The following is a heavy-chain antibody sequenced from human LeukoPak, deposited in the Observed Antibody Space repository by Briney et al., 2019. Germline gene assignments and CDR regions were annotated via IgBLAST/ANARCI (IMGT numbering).Heavy chain of an antibody. V-gene: IGHV1-2*02. CDR1: GYTFTGYY. CDR3: ARQYSSSWYDNAFDI. CDR2: INPNSGGT. J-gene: IGHJ3*02. Sequence: ASVEVSCKASGYTFTGYYMHWVRQAPGQGLEWMGWINPNSGGTNYAQKFQGRVTMTRDTSISTAYMELSRLRSDDTAVYYCARQYSSSWYDNAFDIWGQGTMVTVSS. D-gene: IGHD6-13*01.